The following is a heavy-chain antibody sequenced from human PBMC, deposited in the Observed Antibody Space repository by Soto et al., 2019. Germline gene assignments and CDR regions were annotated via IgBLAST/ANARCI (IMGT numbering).Heavy chain of an antibody. J-gene: IGHJ4*02. Sequence: EVQLLESGGGLVQPGGSLRLSCAASGFTFSSYAMSWVRQAPGKGLEWVSAISGSGGSTYYADSVKGRFTISRDNSKNTRYLQMNSLRAEDTAVYYCARIGYCSGGSCYSGRVGYFDYWGQGTLVTVSS. CDR3: ARIGYCSGGSCYSGRVGYFDY. D-gene: IGHD2-15*01. V-gene: IGHV3-23*01. CDR2: ISGSGGST. CDR1: GFTFSSYA.